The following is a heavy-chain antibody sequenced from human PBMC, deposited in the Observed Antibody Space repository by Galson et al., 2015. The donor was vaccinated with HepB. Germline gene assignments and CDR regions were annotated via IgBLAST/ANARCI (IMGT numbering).Heavy chain of an antibody. CDR1: GYTFTSYY. D-gene: IGHD3-9*01. Sequence: SVKVSCKASGYTFTSYYMHWVRQAPGQGLEWMGIINPSGGSTSYAQKFQGRVTMTRDTSTSTVYMELSSLRSEDTTVYYCATNHYYDILTGYYSRRYGMDVWGQGTTVTVSS. CDR3: ATNHYYDILTGYYSRRYGMDV. J-gene: IGHJ6*02. CDR2: INPSGGST. V-gene: IGHV1-46*01.